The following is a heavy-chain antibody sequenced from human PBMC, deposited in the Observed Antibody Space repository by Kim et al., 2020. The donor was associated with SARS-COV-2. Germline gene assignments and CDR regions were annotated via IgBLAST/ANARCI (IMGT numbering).Heavy chain of an antibody. Sequence: SQTLSLTCAISGDSVSSNSAAWYWIRQSPSRGLEWLGRTYYRSKWYNDYAVSVKSRITINPDTSKNQFSLQLNSVTPEDTAVYYCARDTEISSGWYRTFDYWGQGTLVTVSS. CDR3: ARDTEISSGWYRTFDY. D-gene: IGHD6-19*01. CDR1: GDSVSSNSAA. J-gene: IGHJ4*02. CDR2: TYYRSKWYN. V-gene: IGHV6-1*01.